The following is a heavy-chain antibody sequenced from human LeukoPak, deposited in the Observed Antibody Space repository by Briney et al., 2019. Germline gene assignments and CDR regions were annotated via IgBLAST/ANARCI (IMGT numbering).Heavy chain of an antibody. D-gene: IGHD2-2*01. CDR2: INTDGNIM. Sequence: GGSLRLSCAASGFTFSNSWMHWVRQTPGKGPVWVSCINTDGNIMRYADSVKGRITISRDNAKNTLYLQMNSLRVEDTAVYYCARAGGPPTAMGFDPWGQGSLVSVST. J-gene: IGHJ5*02. V-gene: IGHV3-74*01. CDR3: ARAGGPPTAMGFDP. CDR1: GFTFSNSW.